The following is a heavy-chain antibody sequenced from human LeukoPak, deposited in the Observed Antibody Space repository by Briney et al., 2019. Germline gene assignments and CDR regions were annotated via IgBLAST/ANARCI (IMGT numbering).Heavy chain of an antibody. J-gene: IGHJ4*02. Sequence: ASVKVSCKASGGTFSSYAISWVRQAPGQGLEWMGGIIPIFGTANYAQKFQGRVTITADESTSTAYMELSSLRSEDTAVYYCARVGYYYDSSGYYLAYWGQGTLVTVSS. CDR3: ARVGYYYDSSGYYLAY. D-gene: IGHD3-22*01. CDR2: IIPIFGTA. CDR1: GGTFSSYA. V-gene: IGHV1-69*13.